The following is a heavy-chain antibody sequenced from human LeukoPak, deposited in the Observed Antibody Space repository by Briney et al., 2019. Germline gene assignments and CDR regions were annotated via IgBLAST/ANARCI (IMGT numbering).Heavy chain of an antibody. CDR1: GFTFSSYW. CDR2: IKQDGSEK. V-gene: IGHV3-7*01. J-gene: IGHJ4*02. D-gene: IGHD3-9*01. CDR3: ARDFDWFPYYFDY. Sequence: PGGSLRLSCAASGFTFSSYWMSWVRQAPGKGLEWVANIKQDGSEKYYVDSVKGRFTISRDNAKNSLYLQMNSLRAEDTAVYYCARDFDWFPYYFDYWGQGTLVTVSS.